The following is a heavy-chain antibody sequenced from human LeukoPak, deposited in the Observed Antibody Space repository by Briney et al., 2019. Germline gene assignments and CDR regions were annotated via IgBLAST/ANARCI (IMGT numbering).Heavy chain of an antibody. Sequence: ASVKVSCKASGGTFSSYAISWVRQAPGQGLEWMGWISAYNGNTNYAQNLQGRVTMTTDTSTSTAYMELRSLTSNDTAVYYCAREDHYYDSSGHYYVNAFDIWGQGTMVTVSS. CDR1: GGTFSSYA. CDR3: AREDHYYDSSGHYYVNAFDI. D-gene: IGHD3-22*01. CDR2: ISAYNGNT. V-gene: IGHV1-18*01. J-gene: IGHJ3*02.